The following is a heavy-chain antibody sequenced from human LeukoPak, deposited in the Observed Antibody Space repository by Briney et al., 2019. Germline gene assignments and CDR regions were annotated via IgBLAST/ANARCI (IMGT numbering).Heavy chain of an antibody. D-gene: IGHD3-16*01. Sequence: GESLKISCKGSAYEFPLYLIFWMRQLSGKALEWMGIVFPGDSDTRYSPSFQDQVTISADKSISTAYLQWSSLKASDSAVYYCARVAPRLGVPAEVLDRPGKYYLDYWGQGTLVTVSS. J-gene: IGHJ4*02. V-gene: IGHV5-51*01. CDR2: VFPGDSDT. CDR1: AYEFPLYL. CDR3: ARVAPRLGVPAEVLDRPGKYYLDY.